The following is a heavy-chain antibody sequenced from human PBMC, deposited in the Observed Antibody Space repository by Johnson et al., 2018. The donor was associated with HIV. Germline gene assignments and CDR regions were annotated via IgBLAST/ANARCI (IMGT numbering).Heavy chain of an antibody. V-gene: IGHV3-66*02. J-gene: IGHJ3*02. CDR2: IYSGGST. Sequence: VQLVESGGDLVQPGGSLRLSCAASGFTVSSNYMSWVRQAPGKGLEWVSVIYSGGSTYYADSVKGRFTISRDNSKNTLYLQMNSLRAEDTAVYYCARDFSDILTGSRTDAFDIWGQGTMVTVSS. CDR1: GFTVSSNY. D-gene: IGHD3-9*01. CDR3: ARDFSDILTGSRTDAFDI.